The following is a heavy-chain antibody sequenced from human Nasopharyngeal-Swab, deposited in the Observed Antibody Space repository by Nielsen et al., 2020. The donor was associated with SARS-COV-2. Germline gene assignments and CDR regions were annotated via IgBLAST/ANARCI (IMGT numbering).Heavy chain of an antibody. J-gene: IGHJ4*02. Sequence: GGSLRLSCAASGFTFSSYEMNWVRQAPGKGLEWVSYISSSGSTRYYADSVKGRFTISRDNAKNSLYLQMNSLRAEDTAVYYCAKGMVYDFWSGYSFDYWGQGTLVTVSS. CDR1: GFTFSSYE. V-gene: IGHV3-48*03. D-gene: IGHD3-3*01. CDR3: AKGMVYDFWSGYSFDY. CDR2: ISSSGSTR.